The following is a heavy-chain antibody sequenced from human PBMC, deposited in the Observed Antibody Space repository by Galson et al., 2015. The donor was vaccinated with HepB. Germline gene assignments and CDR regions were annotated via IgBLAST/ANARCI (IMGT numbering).Heavy chain of an antibody. D-gene: IGHD1-26*01. CDR1: GFTFSSYA. V-gene: IGHV3-23*01. Sequence: SLRLSCAVSGFTFSSYAMSWVRQAPGKGLEWVSAISGSGGSTHYADSVKGRFTISRDNPKNTLYLQMNSLRAEDTAVYYCAKARRVWSGTYYPFDYWGQGTLVTVSS. CDR2: ISGSGGST. J-gene: IGHJ4*02. CDR3: AKARRVWSGTYYPFDY.